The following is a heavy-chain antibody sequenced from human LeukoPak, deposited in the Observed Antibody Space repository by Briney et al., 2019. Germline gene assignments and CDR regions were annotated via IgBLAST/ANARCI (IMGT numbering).Heavy chain of an antibody. CDR2: INPSGGST. V-gene: IGHV1-46*01. J-gene: IGHJ4*02. CDR3: ARDQISYDSSGMTAFDY. CDR1: GYTFTSYY. D-gene: IGHD3-22*01. Sequence: WASVKVSCKASGYTFTSYYMHWVRQAPGQGLEWMGIINPSGGSTSYAQKFQGRVTMTEDTSTDTAYMELSSLRSEDTAVYYCARDQISYDSSGMTAFDYWGQGTLVTVSS.